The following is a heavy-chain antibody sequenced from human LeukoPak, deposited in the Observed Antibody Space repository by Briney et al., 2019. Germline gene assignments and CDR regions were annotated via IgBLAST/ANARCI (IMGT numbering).Heavy chain of an antibody. J-gene: IGHJ4*02. D-gene: IGHD3-10*01. CDR3: AKDDAWLRFGE. Sequence: GGILRLSCAASGFTFSNHGMNWVRQAPGKGLEWVSGSPSGDITYYADSVKGRFTISRDNSKNTLYLEVISLTAEDTAVYYCAKDDAWLRFGEWSQGTLVTVSS. V-gene: IGHV3-23*01. CDR1: GFTFSNHG. CDR2: SPSGDIT.